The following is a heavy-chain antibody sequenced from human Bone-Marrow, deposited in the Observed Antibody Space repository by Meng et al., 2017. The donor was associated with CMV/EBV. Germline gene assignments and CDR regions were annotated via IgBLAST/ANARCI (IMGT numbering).Heavy chain of an antibody. CDR2: IRAYNGNT. CDR1: YTFTSYG. Sequence: YTFTSYGISWVRQAPGQGIEWMGWIRAYNGNTNYEQKLQGRVTMTTDTSTSTAYMELRSLRSDDTAVYYCARESYDFWSGYYGPLVYWGQGTLVTVSS. V-gene: IGHV1-18*01. CDR3: ARESYDFWSGYYGPLVY. D-gene: IGHD3-3*01. J-gene: IGHJ4*02.